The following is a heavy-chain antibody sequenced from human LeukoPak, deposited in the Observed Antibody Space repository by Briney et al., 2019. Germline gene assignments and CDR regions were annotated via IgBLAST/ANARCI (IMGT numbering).Heavy chain of an antibody. D-gene: IGHD6-13*01. CDR2: IYYSGST. Sequence: PSETLSLTCTVSGGSISSSSYYWGWIRQPPGKGLEWIGSIYYSGSTYYNPSLKSRGTISVDTSKNQFSLKLSSVTAADTAVYYCARDRVAAASLDYWGQGTLVTVSS. CDR3: ARDRVAAASLDY. V-gene: IGHV4-39*07. J-gene: IGHJ4*02. CDR1: GGSISSSSYY.